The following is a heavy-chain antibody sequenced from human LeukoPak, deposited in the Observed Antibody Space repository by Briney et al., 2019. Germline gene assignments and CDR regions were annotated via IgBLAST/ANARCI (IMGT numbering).Heavy chain of an antibody. Sequence: GGSLRLSCAASGFTFSTYGMHWVRQAPGKGLEWVAVISYDGTNKYYTDSVKGRFTISGDNSKDTLDLQMNSLRAEDTAIYYCAKDSWYCSGGSCQTFDYCGQGTLVTVSS. CDR3: AKDSWYCSGGSCQTFDY. CDR2: ISYDGTNK. V-gene: IGHV3-30*18. D-gene: IGHD2-15*01. CDR1: GFTFSTYG. J-gene: IGHJ4*02.